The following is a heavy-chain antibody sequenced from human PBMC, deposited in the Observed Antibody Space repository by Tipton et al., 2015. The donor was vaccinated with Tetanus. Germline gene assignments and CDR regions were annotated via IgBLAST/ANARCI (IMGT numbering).Heavy chain of an antibody. J-gene: IGHJ1*01. Sequence: TLSLTCTVSGGSISSSYYYWGWIRQPPGKGLEWIGIIYYSGSTYYNASLRSRVTISVDTSKNQFSLQLRPVTAADTAVYYCAGQDTLNYDYVGYFHDWGQGTLVTVSS. CDR2: IYYSGST. V-gene: IGHV4-39*01. CDR1: GGSISSSYYY. D-gene: IGHD3-16*01. CDR3: AGQDTLNYDYVGYFHD.